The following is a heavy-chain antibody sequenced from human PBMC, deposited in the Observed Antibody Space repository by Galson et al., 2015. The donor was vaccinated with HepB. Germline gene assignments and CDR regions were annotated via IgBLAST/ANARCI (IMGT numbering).Heavy chain of an antibody. CDR1: GYSFTSYW. CDR3: ARHLPIGNIYYGSEKRVDWFDP. D-gene: IGHD3-10*01. J-gene: IGHJ5*02. V-gene: IGHV5-10-1*01. CDR2: IDPSDSYT. Sequence: QSGAEVKKPGESLRISCKGSGYSFTSYWISWVRQMPGKGLEWMGRIDPSDSYTNYSPSFQGHVTISADKSISTAYLQWSSLKASDTAMYYCARHLPIGNIYYGSEKRVDWFDPWGQGTLVTVSS.